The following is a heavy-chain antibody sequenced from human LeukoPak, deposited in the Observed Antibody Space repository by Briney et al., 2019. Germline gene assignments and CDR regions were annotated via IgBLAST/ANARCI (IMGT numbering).Heavy chain of an antibody. J-gene: IGHJ3*02. CDR2: IYYSGST. Sequence: SETLSLTCTVSGGSISSYYWSWLRQPPGKGLEWIGYIYYSGSTNYNPSLKSRVTISGDTSKNQFSLKLSSVTAADTAVYYCAREGSYAQDAFAIWGQGTMVTVSS. CDR1: GGSISSYY. D-gene: IGHD2-8*01. V-gene: IGHV4-59*01. CDR3: AREGSYAQDAFAI.